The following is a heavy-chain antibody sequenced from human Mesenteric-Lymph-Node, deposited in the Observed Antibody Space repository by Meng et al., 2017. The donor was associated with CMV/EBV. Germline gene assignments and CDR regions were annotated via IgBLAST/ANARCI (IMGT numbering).Heavy chain of an antibody. D-gene: IGHD3-22*01. V-gene: IGHV4-31*02. CDR3: VRGNYYDSSGYYFDS. CDR2: IYYSGST. Sequence: SGGSISGGSHSWNWIRQHPGKGLEWIGYIYYSGSTSYSPSLKSRVLISVDTSEKQLSLRLSSVTAADTAVYYCVRGNYYDSSGYYFDSWGQGTLVTVSS. CDR1: GGSISGGSHS. J-gene: IGHJ4*02.